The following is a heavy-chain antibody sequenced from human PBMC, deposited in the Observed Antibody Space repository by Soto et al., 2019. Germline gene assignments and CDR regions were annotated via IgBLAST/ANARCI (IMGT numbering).Heavy chain of an antibody. CDR3: AREYQKQQLGYYYYYMDV. Sequence: ASVKVSCKASGYTFTSYDINWVRQATGQGLERMGWMNPNSGNTGYAQKFQGRVTMTRNTSISTAYMELSSLRSEDTAVYYCAREYQKQQLGYYYYYMDVWGKGTTVTVSS. CDR2: MNPNSGNT. V-gene: IGHV1-8*01. J-gene: IGHJ6*03. D-gene: IGHD6-13*01. CDR1: GYTFTSYD.